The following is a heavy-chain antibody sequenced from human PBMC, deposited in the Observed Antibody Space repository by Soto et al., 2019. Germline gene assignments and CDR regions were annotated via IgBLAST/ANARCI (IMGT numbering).Heavy chain of an antibody. CDR2: IYYSGSA. Sequence: SETLSLTCTVSGGSINSGGFYWSWIRQHPGKGLEWIGYIYYSGSANYNPSLKSRVTMSVDNSKNQFSLKLNSVTAADTAVYYCARYNAASGTYYFDYWGQGTLVTVSS. CDR3: ARYNAASGTYYFDY. J-gene: IGHJ4*02. CDR1: GGSINSGGFY. V-gene: IGHV4-61*05. D-gene: IGHD6-13*01.